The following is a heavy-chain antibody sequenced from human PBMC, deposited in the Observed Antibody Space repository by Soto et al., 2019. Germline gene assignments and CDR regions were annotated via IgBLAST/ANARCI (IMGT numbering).Heavy chain of an antibody. Sequence: SVKVSCKASGGTFSSYAISWVLQAPGQGLEWMGGIIPIFGTANYAQKFQGRVTITADESTSTAYMELSSLRSEDTAVYYCARQNSSGYSYYFDYWGQGTLVTVSS. D-gene: IGHD3-22*01. V-gene: IGHV1-69*13. J-gene: IGHJ4*02. CDR1: GGTFSSYA. CDR3: ARQNSSGYSYYFDY. CDR2: IIPIFGTA.